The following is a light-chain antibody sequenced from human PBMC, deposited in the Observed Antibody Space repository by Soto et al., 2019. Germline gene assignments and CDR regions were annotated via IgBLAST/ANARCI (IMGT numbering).Light chain of an antibody. CDR2: DVS. CDR3: CSYAGGYYYV. CDR1: SSDVGGYNY. V-gene: IGLV2-11*02. Sequence: QSVLTQPRSVSGSPGQSVTISCTGTSSDVGGYNYVSWYQQHPGKAPKLMIYDVSKRPSGVPDRFSGSKSGNTASLTISGLQAEDEADYYCCSYAGGYYYVFGTGIKLTVL. J-gene: IGLJ1*01.